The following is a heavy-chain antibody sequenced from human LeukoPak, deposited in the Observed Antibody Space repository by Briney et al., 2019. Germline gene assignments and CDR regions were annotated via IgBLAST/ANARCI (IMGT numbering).Heavy chain of an antibody. D-gene: IGHD3-10*01. V-gene: IGHV3-7*01. CDR1: GFTFSSYW. J-gene: IGHJ4*02. CDR3: ARGGQLLWFGESEDY. CDR2: IKQDGSEK. Sequence: PGGSLRLFCAASGFTFSSYWMSWVRQAPGKGLEWVANIKQDGSEKYYVDSVKGRFTISRDNAKNSLYLQMNSLRAEDTAVYYCARGGQLLWFGESEDYWGQGTLVTVSS.